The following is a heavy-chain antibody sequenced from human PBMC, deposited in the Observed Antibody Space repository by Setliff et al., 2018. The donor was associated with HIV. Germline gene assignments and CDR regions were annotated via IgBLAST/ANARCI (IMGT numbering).Heavy chain of an antibody. D-gene: IGHD1-20*01. Sequence: PSETLSFTCTVPGDSIGSTNWWSWVRQPPGKGLEWIGEIYHAGSINYNPSLESRVSISLDKSQNQFSLNLTSVTAADTAVYYCAGCITGTTHWFDPWGQGTLVTVSS. V-gene: IGHV4-4*02. CDR1: GDSIGSTNW. CDR3: AGCITGTTHWFDP. CDR2: IYHAGSI. J-gene: IGHJ5*02.